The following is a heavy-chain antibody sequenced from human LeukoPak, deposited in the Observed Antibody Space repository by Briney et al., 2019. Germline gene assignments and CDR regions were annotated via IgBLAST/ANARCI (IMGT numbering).Heavy chain of an antibody. CDR2: ISGSGGST. D-gene: IGHD5-18*01. V-gene: IGHV3-23*01. CDR1: GFTFSSYA. Sequence: GGSLRLSCAASGFTFSSYAMSWVRQAPGKGLEWVSAISGSGGSTYYADSVKGRFTISRDNSKNTLYLQMNSLRAEDTAVYYCAKDLRRGYIYGYTQDDVYYYYGMDVWGQGTTVTVSS. J-gene: IGHJ6*02. CDR3: AKDLRRGYIYGYTQDDVYYYYGMDV.